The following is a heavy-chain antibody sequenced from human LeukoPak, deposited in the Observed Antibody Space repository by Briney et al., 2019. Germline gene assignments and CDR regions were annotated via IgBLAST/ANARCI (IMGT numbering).Heavy chain of an antibody. D-gene: IGHD2-2*01. CDR1: GFTFSGSA. J-gene: IGHJ5*02. CDR2: IRSKANSYAT. Sequence: PGGSLRLSCAASGFTFSGSAVHWVRQASGKGLEWAGRIRSKANSYATVYAASVKGRFTISRDDSKNTAYLQMNSLKTEDTAVYYCTRPLGYCTSTSCLNWFHPWGQGTLVTVSS. CDR3: TRPLGYCTSTSCLNWFHP. V-gene: IGHV3-73*01.